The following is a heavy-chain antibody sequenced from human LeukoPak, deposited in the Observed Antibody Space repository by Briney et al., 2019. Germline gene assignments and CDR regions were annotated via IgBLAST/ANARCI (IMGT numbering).Heavy chain of an antibody. J-gene: IGHJ4*02. V-gene: IGHV4-4*07. CDR3: AREVVRGAIINLYYFDY. CDR2: IYTSGST. D-gene: IGHD3-10*01. CDR1: GGSISSYY. Sequence: PSETLSLTCTVSGGSISSYYWSWIRQPAGKGLEWIGRIYTSGSTNYNPSLKSRVTMSVDTSKNQFSLKLSSVTAADTAVYYCAREVVRGAIINLYYFDYWGQGTLVTVSS.